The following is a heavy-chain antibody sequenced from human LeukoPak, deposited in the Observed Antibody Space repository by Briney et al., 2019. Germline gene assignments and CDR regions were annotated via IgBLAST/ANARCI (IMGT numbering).Heavy chain of an antibody. CDR3: ARAKSVGYYYDSSGYPGAFDI. D-gene: IGHD3-22*01. Sequence: PGGSLRLSCAASGFSFNYYGMHWVRQAPGKGLEHVSAISKNGGSTYYANSLKGRFTISRDNSKNTLYLQMNSLRAEDTAVYYCARAKSVGYYYDSSGYPGAFDIWGQGTMVTVSS. V-gene: IGHV3-64*01. CDR2: ISKNGGST. CDR1: GFSFNYYG. J-gene: IGHJ3*02.